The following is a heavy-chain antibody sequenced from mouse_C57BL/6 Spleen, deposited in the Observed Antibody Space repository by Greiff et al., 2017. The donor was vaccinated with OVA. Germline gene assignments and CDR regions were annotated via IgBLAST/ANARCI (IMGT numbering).Heavy chain of an antibody. Sequence: VQLQQSGPELVKPGASVKISCKASGYTFTDYYMNWVKQSPGKSLEWIGDINPNTGGTSYNQKFKGKAKLTVDKSSSTAYMELRSRTSEDSAVYYCARGYYGSSSDFDDWGQGTTLTVAS. D-gene: IGHD1-1*01. CDR3: ARGYYGSSSDFDD. CDR1: GYTFTDYY. J-gene: IGHJ2*01. V-gene: IGHV1-26*01. CDR2: INPNTGGT.